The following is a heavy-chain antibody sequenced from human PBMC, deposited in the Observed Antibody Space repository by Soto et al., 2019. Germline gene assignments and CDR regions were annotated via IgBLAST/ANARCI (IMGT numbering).Heavy chain of an antibody. CDR1: GGSISSYY. Sequence: SETLSLTCTVSGGSISSYYWSWIRQPPGKGLEWIGYIYYSGSTNYNPSLKSRVTISVDTSKNQFSLKLSSVTAADTAVYYCARLSPDIVLVPAVPGWFDPWGQGTLVT. V-gene: IGHV4-59*01. CDR2: IYYSGST. CDR3: ARLSPDIVLVPAVPGWFDP. D-gene: IGHD2-2*01. J-gene: IGHJ5*02.